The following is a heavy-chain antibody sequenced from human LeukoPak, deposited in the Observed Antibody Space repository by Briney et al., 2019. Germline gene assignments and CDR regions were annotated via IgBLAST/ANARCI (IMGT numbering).Heavy chain of an antibody. CDR2: IYYSGST. CDR1: GGSISSYY. D-gene: IGHD4/OR15-4a*01. V-gene: IGHV4-59*01. CDR3: ARELQGGALDY. Sequence: SETLSLTCTVSGGSISSYYWSWIRQPPGKGLEWIGYIYYSGSTNYNPSLKSRVTISVDTSKNQFSLKLSSVIAADTAVYYCARELQGGALDYWGQGTLVTVSS. J-gene: IGHJ4*02.